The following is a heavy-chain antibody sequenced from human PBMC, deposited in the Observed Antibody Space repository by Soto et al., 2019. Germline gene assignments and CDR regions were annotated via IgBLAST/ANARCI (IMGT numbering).Heavy chain of an antibody. CDR2: INPGGGDT. CDR3: AREVPGTYWFDP. CDR1: GYTFSSYF. J-gene: IGHJ5*02. V-gene: IGHV1-46*01. Sequence: QVQLVQSGAEVKKPGASVKVSCRASGYTFSSYFMHWWRQAPGQGPEWMGNINPGGGDTVYAQKFQDRVTMTWDTSTSTVYMELSSLRSEDTAVYFCAREVPGTYWFDPWGQGTLVTVSS.